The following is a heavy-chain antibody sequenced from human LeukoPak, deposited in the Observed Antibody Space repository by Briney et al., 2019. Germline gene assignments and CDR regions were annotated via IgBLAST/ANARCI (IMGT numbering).Heavy chain of an antibody. Sequence: GESLKISCKGSGYSFTSYWISWVRQMPGKGLEWMGIIYPGDSDTRYSPSSQGQVTISADKSISTAYLQWSSLKASDTAMYYCARAVAGPGSYFDYWGQGALVTVSS. CDR1: GYSFTSYW. CDR3: ARAVAGPGSYFDY. CDR2: IYPGDSDT. V-gene: IGHV5-51*01. J-gene: IGHJ4*02. D-gene: IGHD6-19*01.